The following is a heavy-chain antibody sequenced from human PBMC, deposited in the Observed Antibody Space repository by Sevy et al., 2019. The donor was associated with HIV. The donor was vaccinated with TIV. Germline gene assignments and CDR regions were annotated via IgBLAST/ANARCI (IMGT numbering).Heavy chain of an antibody. CDR1: GDTLTNNY. J-gene: IGHJ4*02. CDR3: VRADPAQHFDS. Sequence: ASVKVSCRASGDTLTNNYMHWVRQAPGQGLEWMGMVDPSGGNATYSQNFQGRVIMTRDTSTSTLYMDLSSLRSEVTAVYYCVRADPAQHFDSWGQGTLVTVSS. CDR2: VDPSGGNA. V-gene: IGHV1-46*01.